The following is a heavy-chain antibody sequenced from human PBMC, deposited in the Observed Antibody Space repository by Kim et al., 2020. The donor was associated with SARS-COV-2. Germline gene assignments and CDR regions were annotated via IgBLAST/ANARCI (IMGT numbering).Heavy chain of an antibody. CDR1: GGSFSGYY. Sequence: SETLSLTCALYGGSFSGYYWSWIRQPPGKGLEWIGEINHSGSTNYNPSLKSRVTISVDTSKNQFSLKLSSVTAADTAVYYCARGGGGYSYSYYGMDVWGQGTTVTVSS. CDR2: INHSGST. J-gene: IGHJ6*02. D-gene: IGHD5-18*01. V-gene: IGHV4-34*01. CDR3: ARGGGGYSYSYYGMDV.